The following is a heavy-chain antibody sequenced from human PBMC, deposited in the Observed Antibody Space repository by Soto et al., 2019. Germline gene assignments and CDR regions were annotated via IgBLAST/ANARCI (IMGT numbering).Heavy chain of an antibody. CDR1: GFSLSTGGMR. D-gene: IGHD2-2*01. Sequence: VSGPTLVNPXHTLTLTCTFSGFSLSTGGMRVSWIRQPPGKALEWLARIDWDDDKWYSASLRTRLTVSKDTSKNQVVLTMSNMDPVDTATYFCAQPREYHLLPDFWGQGALVTVSS. J-gene: IGHJ4*02. CDR3: AQPREYHLLPDF. CDR2: IDWDDDK. V-gene: IGHV2-70*04.